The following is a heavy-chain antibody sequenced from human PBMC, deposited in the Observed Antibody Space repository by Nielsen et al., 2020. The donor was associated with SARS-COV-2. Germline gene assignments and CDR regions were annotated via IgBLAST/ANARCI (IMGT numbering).Heavy chain of an antibody. CDR2: IDTNIGKP. CDR1: GYSFSRYP. CDR3: ARENSGPGGTASYGMDL. D-gene: IGHD3-10*01. J-gene: IGHJ6*02. Sequence: ASVKVSCKASGYSFSRYPMNWVRQAPGQGLEWMGWIDTNIGKPTPAQGFTGRLVFSSDTSVSTASLQISTLRAEDTAVYYCARENSGPGGTASYGMDLWGQGTTVIVSS. V-gene: IGHV7-4-1*02.